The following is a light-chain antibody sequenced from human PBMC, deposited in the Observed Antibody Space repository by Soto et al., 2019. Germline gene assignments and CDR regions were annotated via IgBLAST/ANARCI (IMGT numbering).Light chain of an antibody. V-gene: IGKV1-39*01. CDR3: QQSDSTRT. J-gene: IGKJ1*01. CDR1: QSISSY. Sequence: DIQMTQSPNSLSASVGDRVTITCRASQSISSYLNWYQQKPGKAPKLRIYAASSLQSGVPSRFSGSGSGTDFTLTISSLQPEDFATYYCQQSDSTRTFGQGAKV. CDR2: AAS.